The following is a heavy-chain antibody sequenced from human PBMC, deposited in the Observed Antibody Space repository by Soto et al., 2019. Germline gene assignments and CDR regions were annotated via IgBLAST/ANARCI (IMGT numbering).Heavy chain of an antibody. V-gene: IGHV3-33*01. Sequence: SGGSLRLSCAASGFTFSSYGMHWVRQAPGKGLEWVAVIWYDGSNKYYADSVKGRFTISRDNSKNTLYLQMNSLRAEDTAVYYCARGNYYDSSGSDYWGQGTLVTVSS. CDR1: GFTFSSYG. D-gene: IGHD3-22*01. CDR3: ARGNYYDSSGSDY. CDR2: IWYDGSNK. J-gene: IGHJ4*02.